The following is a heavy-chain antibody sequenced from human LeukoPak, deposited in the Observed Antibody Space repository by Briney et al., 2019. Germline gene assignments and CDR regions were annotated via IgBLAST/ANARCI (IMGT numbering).Heavy chain of an antibody. Sequence: SQTLSLTCTVSGGSISSGGYYWSWIRQHPGKGLEWIGYIYYNGSTYYNPSLKSRVTISVDTSKNQFSLKLSSVTAADTAVYYCARGVHGDYGYFDYWGQGTLVTVSS. D-gene: IGHD4-17*01. CDR3: ARGVHGDYGYFDY. J-gene: IGHJ4*02. CDR1: GGSISSGGYY. V-gene: IGHV4-31*03. CDR2: IYYNGST.